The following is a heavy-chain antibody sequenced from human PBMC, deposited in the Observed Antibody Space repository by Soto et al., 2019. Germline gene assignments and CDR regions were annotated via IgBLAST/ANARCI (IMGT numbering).Heavy chain of an antibody. J-gene: IGHJ5*02. V-gene: IGHV3-30-3*02. CDR3: AKCNQQEIVVVVAATRWFDP. D-gene: IGHD2-15*01. Sequence: GGSLRLSCASSGFTFSSYAMHWVRQAPGKGLEWVAVISYDGSNKYYADSVKGRPTISRDNSKNTLYLQMNSLRAEDTAVYYCAKCNQQEIVVVVAATRWFDPWGQGTLVTVSS. CDR1: GFTFSSYA. CDR2: ISYDGSNK.